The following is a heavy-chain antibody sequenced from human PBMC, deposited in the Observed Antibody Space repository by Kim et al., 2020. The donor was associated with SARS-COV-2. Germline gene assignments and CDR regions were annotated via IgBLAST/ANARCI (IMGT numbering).Heavy chain of an antibody. J-gene: IGHJ3*02. CDR3: ARGGSYGYAFDI. V-gene: IGHV3-53*01. Sequence: GGSLRLSCAASGLTVSTDYINWVRQAPGKGLEWVSVYYIGDKTDYADSVKGRFTISRDSSKNTVSLQMNNLRVEDTAVYYCARGGSYGYAFDIWGQGTMVTVSS. CDR1: GLTVSTDY. D-gene: IGHD3-16*01. CDR2: YYIGDKT.